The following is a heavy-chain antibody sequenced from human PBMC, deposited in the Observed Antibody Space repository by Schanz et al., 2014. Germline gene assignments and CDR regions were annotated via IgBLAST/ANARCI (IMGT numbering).Heavy chain of an antibody. J-gene: IGHJ4*02. CDR1: GFTFSKYG. Sequence: VQLVESGGGVVQPGRSLRLSCAASGFTFSKYGVHWVRQAPGKGLEWVANIKQDGSEKYYVDSVKGRFTISRDNAKNSLYLQMNSLTAEDTAVYYCARGPIPIQGVPMDFWGQGTLVTVSS. CDR3: ARGPIPIQGVPMDF. V-gene: IGHV3-7*04. CDR2: IKQDGSEK. D-gene: IGHD3-10*01.